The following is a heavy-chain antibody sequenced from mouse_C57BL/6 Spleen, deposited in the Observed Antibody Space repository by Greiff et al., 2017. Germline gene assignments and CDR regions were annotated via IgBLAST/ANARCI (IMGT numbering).Heavy chain of an antibody. J-gene: IGHJ2*01. Sequence: QVHVKQPGAELVKPGASVKLSCKASGYTFTSYWMHWVKQRPGQGLEWIGMIHPNSGSTNYNEKFKSKATLTVDKSSSTAYMQLSSLTSEDSAVYYCARSGGYYGNYWGQGTTLTVSS. CDR3: ARSGGYYGNY. D-gene: IGHD2-3*01. V-gene: IGHV1-64*01. CDR2: IHPNSGST. CDR1: GYTFTSYW.